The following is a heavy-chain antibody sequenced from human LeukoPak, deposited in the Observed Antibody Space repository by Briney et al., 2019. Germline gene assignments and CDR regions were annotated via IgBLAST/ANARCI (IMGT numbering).Heavy chain of an antibody. Sequence: SETLSLTCTVSGGSISSSSYYWGWIRQPPGKGLEWIGSIYYSGTTYYNPSLKSRVTISVDTSRNQFSLKLSSVTATDTAVYYCARMIGDDAFDIWGQGTMVTVSS. CDR3: ARMIGDDAFDI. CDR2: IYYSGTT. D-gene: IGHD3-22*01. J-gene: IGHJ3*02. CDR1: GGSISSSSYY. V-gene: IGHV4-39*01.